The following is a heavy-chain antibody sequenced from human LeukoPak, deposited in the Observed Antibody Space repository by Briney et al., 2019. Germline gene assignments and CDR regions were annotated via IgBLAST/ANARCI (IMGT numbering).Heavy chain of an antibody. CDR2: INPNSGGT. CDR1: GYTFTSYG. J-gene: IGHJ4*02. D-gene: IGHD3-3*01. V-gene: IGHV1-18*01. Sequence: ASVKVSCKASGYTFTSYGISWVRQAPGQGLEWMGWINPNSGGTNYAQKFQGRVTMTRDMSTSTVYMELSSLRSEDTAVYYCARDRQKYDFWSGYYILAPTNFDYWGQGTLVTVSS. CDR3: ARDRQKYDFWSGYYILAPTNFDY.